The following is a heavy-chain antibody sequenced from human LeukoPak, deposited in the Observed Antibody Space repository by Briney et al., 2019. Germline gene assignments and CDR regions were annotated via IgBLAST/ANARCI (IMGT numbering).Heavy chain of an antibody. J-gene: IGHJ5*01. Sequence: GGSLRLSSAASGFTFSSAWMGWVRQAPGKGLEWVGRIKSKTDGGTTDYAAPVKVRFTISRDDSKTTLYLQMSSLKIEDTAVYYCTTDRGRTELPLFASWGQGTLVTVSS. D-gene: IGHD1-26*01. CDR3: TTDRGRTELPLFAS. CDR2: IKSKTDGGTT. V-gene: IGHV3-15*01. CDR1: GFTFSSAW.